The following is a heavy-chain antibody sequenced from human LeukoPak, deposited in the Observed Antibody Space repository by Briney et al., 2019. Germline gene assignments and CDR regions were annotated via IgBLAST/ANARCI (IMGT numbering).Heavy chain of an antibody. J-gene: IGHJ4*02. CDR2: ISASGVMT. CDR3: AKDRSIGTYYTFDH. V-gene: IGHV3-23*01. Sequence: GGSLRLSCAASGFTFTDYAMTWVRQAPGKGLEWVSSISASGVMTYYADSVKGRFTVSGDNSKNSLYLQMNSLTAADTAVYYCAKDRSIGTYYTFDHWGQGTLVTVSS. CDR1: GFTFTDYA. D-gene: IGHD1-26*01.